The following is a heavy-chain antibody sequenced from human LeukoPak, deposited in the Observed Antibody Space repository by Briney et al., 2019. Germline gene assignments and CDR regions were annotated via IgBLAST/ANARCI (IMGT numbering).Heavy chain of an antibody. J-gene: IGHJ5*02. V-gene: IGHV3-73*01. Sequence: GGSLKLSCAASGFTFSGSAMHWVRQASGKGLEWVGRIRSKANSYATAYAASVKGRFTISRDDSKNTAYLQMNSLKTEDTAVYYCTILPNYGDNWFDPWGQGTLVTVSS. CDR1: GFTFSGSA. CDR3: TILPNYGDNWFDP. D-gene: IGHD3-16*01. CDR2: IRSKANSYAT.